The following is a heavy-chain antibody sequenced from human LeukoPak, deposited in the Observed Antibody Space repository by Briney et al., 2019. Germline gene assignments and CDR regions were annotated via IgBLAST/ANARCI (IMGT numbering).Heavy chain of an antibody. J-gene: IGHJ6*03. D-gene: IGHD3-10*01. CDR3: ARLSSLYGSGSYSSYYYYMDV. Sequence: SETLSLTCTVSGYSINSGYYWGWIRQPPGKGLEWIAIIYHSGSTYYNPSLKSRVTISVDTSKNQFSLNLSSVTAADTAVYYCARLSSLYGSGSYSSYYYYMDVWGKGTTVTISS. V-gene: IGHV4-38-2*02. CDR2: IYHSGST. CDR1: GYSINSGYY.